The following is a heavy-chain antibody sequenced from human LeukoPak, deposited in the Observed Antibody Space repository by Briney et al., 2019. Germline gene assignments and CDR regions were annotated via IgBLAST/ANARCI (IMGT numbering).Heavy chain of an antibody. D-gene: IGHD5-12*01. J-gene: IGHJ6*03. Sequence: SETLSLTCTVSGYSISSGYYWGWIRQPPGKGLEWIGSIYHSRSTYYNPSLKSRVTIPVDTSKNQFSLKLSSVTAADTAVYYCARDPSDSGYLSNYYYYYMDVWGKGTTVTVSS. CDR1: GYSISSGYY. CDR3: ARDPSDSGYLSNYYYYYMDV. V-gene: IGHV4-38-2*02. CDR2: IYHSRST.